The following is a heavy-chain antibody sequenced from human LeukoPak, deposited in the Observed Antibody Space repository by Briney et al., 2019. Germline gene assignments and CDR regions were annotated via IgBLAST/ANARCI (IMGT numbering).Heavy chain of an antibody. J-gene: IGHJ4*02. D-gene: IGHD2-2*01. Sequence: HPGGSLRLSCAASGFTFTSYAMSWVRQAPGKGLEWVSVFSGSGSSTYYADSVKGRFTISRDNSKNTLYLQMNSLRAEDTAVYYCAKDIGSQSTYYFDYWGQGTLVTVSS. CDR2: FSGSGSST. V-gene: IGHV3-23*01. CDR3: AKDIGSQSTYYFDY. CDR1: GFTFTSYA.